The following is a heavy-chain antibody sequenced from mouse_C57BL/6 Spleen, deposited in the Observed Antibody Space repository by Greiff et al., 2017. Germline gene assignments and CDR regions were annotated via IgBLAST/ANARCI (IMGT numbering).Heavy chain of an antibody. Sequence: QVQLQQPGAELVKPGASVKLSCKASGYTFTSYWMHWVKQRPGQGLEWIGMIHPNSGSTNYNEKVKSKATLTVDKSSSTAYMQLSSLTSEDSAVYYCALYFYGPYFDYWGQGTTLTVSS. J-gene: IGHJ2*01. CDR2: IHPNSGST. D-gene: IGHD1-1*01. CDR3: ALYFYGPYFDY. V-gene: IGHV1-64*01. CDR1: GYTFTSYW.